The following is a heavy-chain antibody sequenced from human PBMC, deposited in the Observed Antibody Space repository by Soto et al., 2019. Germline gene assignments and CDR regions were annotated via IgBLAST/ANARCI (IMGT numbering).Heavy chain of an antibody. Sequence: SETLSLTCTVSGGSISSYYWSWIRQPPGKGLEWIGYIYYSGSTNYNPSLKSRVTISVDTSKNQISLQLSSVTAADTAVYSGASGRAWLDPWGQGTLVTVSS. CDR3: ASGRAWLDP. CDR2: IYYSGST. J-gene: IGHJ5*02. V-gene: IGHV4-59*01. CDR1: GGSISSYY.